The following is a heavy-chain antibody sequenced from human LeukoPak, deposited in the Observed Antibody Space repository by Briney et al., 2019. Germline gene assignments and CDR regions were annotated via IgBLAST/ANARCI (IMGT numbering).Heavy chain of an antibody. Sequence: PGGSLRLSCAASGFTFSSYSMNWVRQAPGKGLEWVSYISSSSSTIYYADSVKGRFTISRDNAKNSLYLQMNSLRAEDTAVYYCARVGPYCTNGVCYPYYYYYMDVWGKGTTVTVSS. CDR2: ISSSSSTI. V-gene: IGHV3-48*01. J-gene: IGHJ6*03. D-gene: IGHD2-8*01. CDR3: ARVGPYCTNGVCYPYYYYYMDV. CDR1: GFTFSSYS.